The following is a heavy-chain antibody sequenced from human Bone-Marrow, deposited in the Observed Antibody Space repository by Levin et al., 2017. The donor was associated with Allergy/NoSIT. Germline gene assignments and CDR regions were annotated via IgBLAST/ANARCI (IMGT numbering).Heavy chain of an antibody. CDR2: IWSDRSQK. CDR3: ARRRYCSVGTCYDFDW. D-gene: IGHD2-15*01. J-gene: IGHJ4*02. CDR1: GFTFSRCG. V-gene: IGHV3-33*01. Sequence: GESLKISCAASGFTFSRCGMHWVRQAPGKGLEGVAIIWSDRSQKYYADSVKGRFSISRDNSKNILYLEMNSLRDEDSAVYYCARRRYCSVGTCYDFDWWGQGTLVTVSS.